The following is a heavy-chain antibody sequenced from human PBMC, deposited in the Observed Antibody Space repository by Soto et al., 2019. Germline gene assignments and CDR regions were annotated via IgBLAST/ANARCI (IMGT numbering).Heavy chain of an antibody. CDR3: ARGGYYDSSGRTYYYGMDA. D-gene: IGHD3-22*01. V-gene: IGHV1-69*13. CDR1: GGTFSSYA. CDR2: IIPIFGTA. J-gene: IGHJ6*02. Sequence: SVKVSCKASGGTFSSYAISWVRQAPGQGLEWMGGIIPIFGTANYAQKFQGRVTITADESTSTAYMELSSLRSEDTAVYYCARGGYYDSSGRTYYYGMDAWGQGTTVTVSS.